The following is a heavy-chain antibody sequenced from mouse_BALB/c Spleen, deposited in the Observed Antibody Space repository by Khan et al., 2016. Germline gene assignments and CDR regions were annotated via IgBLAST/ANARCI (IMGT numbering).Heavy chain of an antibody. V-gene: IGHV14-3*02. CDR1: GFNIKDTY. CDR2: IDPANGNT. J-gene: IGHJ4*01. CDR3: AEITTDYYVMHY. D-gene: IGHD2-4*01. Sequence: EVELVESGAELVKPGASVKLSCTASGFNIKDTYMHWVKQRPEQGLEWIGRIDPANGNTEYDPKFQGKATIPADTSSNTAYLQPSSLTSEDTAVYYCAEITTDYYVMHYWGQGTSVTVSS.